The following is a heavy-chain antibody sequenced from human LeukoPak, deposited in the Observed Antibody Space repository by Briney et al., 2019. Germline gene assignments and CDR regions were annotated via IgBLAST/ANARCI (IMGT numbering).Heavy chain of an antibody. V-gene: IGHV3-30*01. J-gene: IGHJ6*03. CDR1: GFTFSSYA. Sequence: GRSLRLSCAASGFTFSSYAMHWVRQAPGKGLEWVAVISYDGSNKYYADSVKGRFTISRDNSKNTLYLQMNSLRAEDTAVYYCARASPCDFWRAYYYYYMDVWGKGTTVTVSS. D-gene: IGHD3-3*01. CDR2: ISYDGSNK. CDR3: ARASPCDFWRAYYYYYMDV.